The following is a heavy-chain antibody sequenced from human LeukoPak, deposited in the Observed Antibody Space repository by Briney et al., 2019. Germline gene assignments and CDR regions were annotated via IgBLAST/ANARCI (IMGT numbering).Heavy chain of an antibody. CDR2: ISGSGGSI. J-gene: IGHJ4*02. CDR1: GFTFSRYD. CDR3: ARDKYSTSPQDH. D-gene: IGHD2/OR15-2a*01. V-gene: IGHV3-23*01. Sequence: GGSLRLSCVASGFTFSRYDMSWVPQAPGEGLEWVSAISGSGGSIYYPDSVKGRFTISRDNSKNAVYLQMSSLRAEDTAIYYCARDKYSTSPQDHWGQGTLVSVSS.